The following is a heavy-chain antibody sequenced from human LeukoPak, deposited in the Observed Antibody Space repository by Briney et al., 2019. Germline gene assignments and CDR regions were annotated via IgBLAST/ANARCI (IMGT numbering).Heavy chain of an antibody. J-gene: IGHJ4*02. CDR1: GFTFSSYA. Sequence: GGSLRLSCAASGFTFSSYAMHWVRQAPGKGLEWVAVISYDGTNKYFADSVKGRFTISRDTSKNTLYLQMNSLRAEDTAVYFCARGGSYSLAIGYWGQGTLVTVSS. V-gene: IGHV3-30-3*01. CDR2: ISYDGTNK. D-gene: IGHD1-26*01. CDR3: ARGGSYSLAIGY.